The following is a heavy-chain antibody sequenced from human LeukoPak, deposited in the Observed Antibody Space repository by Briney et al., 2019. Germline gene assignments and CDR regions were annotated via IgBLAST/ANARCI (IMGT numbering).Heavy chain of an antibody. Sequence: SETLSLTCTVSGGSISSYYWSWVWQPPGKGLEWIGYIYYSGSTNYNPSLKSRVTISVDTSKNQFSLKLSSVTAADTAVYYCARGRFLDRYYYYYMDVWGKGTTVTVSS. CDR2: IYYSGST. D-gene: IGHD3-3*01. V-gene: IGHV4-59*01. CDR3: ARGRFLDRYYYYYMDV. J-gene: IGHJ6*03. CDR1: GGSISSYY.